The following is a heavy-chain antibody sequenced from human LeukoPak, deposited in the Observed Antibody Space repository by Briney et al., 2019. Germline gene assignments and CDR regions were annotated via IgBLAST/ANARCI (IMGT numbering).Heavy chain of an antibody. CDR1: GYTLTSYY. D-gene: IGHD3-22*01. CDR2: INPSGGST. CDR3: ARTYYYDSADFRILYGMDV. Sequence: GASVKVSCKASGYTLTSYYMHWVRQAPGQGLEWMGIINPSGGSTSYAQKFQGRVTMTRDTSTSTVYMELSSLRSEDTAVYYCARTYYYDSADFRILYGMDVWGQGTTVTVSS. V-gene: IGHV1-46*01. J-gene: IGHJ6*02.